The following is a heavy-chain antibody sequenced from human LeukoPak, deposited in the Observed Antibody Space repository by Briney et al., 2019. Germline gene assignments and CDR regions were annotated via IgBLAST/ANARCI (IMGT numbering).Heavy chain of an antibody. D-gene: IGHD3-10*01. J-gene: IGHJ4*02. Sequence: SETLSLTCTVSGGSIRSSSYYWAWIRQPPGKGLEWLGTMDYTGSTYYNPSLRSRVTISVDTSKNQFSLKLSSVTAADTAVYYCARHDLVRGVITPFDYWGQGTLVTVSS. V-gene: IGHV4-39*01. CDR1: GGSIRSSSYY. CDR2: MDYTGST. CDR3: ARHDLVRGVITPFDY.